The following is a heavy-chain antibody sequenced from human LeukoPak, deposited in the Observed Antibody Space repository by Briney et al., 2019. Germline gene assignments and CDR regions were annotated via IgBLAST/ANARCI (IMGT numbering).Heavy chain of an antibody. CDR3: VRELAY. V-gene: IGHV3-48*01. J-gene: IGHJ4*02. CDR2: ISSDGGAI. CDR1: GFNLTNHM. Sequence: GSLRTSRAAFGFNLTNHMVKWVRQASGKGLEWVSYISSDGGAIYYADSVKGRFTVSRDNAQTSLYLQMNNLRAEDTAVYYCVRELAYWGQGALVTVSS.